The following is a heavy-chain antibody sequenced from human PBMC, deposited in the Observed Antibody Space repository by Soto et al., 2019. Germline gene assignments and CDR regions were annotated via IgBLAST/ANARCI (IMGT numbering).Heavy chain of an antibody. Sequence: GGSLRLSCAAAGFTLGDYAMHWVRQVPGKGLEWVSRYKWNSGDVGYADSVKGRFTISRDTGKNALYLRMNCLRPEDTAVYYCAKDRGSGSPYYGMDFWGQGTMVTVSS. V-gene: IGHV3-9*01. CDR2: YKWNSGDV. D-gene: IGHD3-10*01. J-gene: IGHJ6*02. CDR1: GFTLGDYA. CDR3: AKDRGSGSPYYGMDF.